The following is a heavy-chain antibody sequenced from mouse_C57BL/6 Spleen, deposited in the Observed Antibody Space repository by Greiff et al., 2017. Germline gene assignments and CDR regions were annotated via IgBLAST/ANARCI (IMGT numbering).Heavy chain of an antibody. CDR2: IDPSDSYT. Sequence: VQLQQPGAELVMPGASVKLSCKASGYTFTSYWMHWVKQRPGQGLEWIGEIDPSDSYTNYNQKFKGKSPLTVDKSSSTAYMQLSSLTSEDSAVYYCAGGDKYFDYWGQGTTLTVSS. J-gene: IGHJ2*01. CDR1: GYTFTSYW. V-gene: IGHV1-69*01. CDR3: AGGDKYFDY.